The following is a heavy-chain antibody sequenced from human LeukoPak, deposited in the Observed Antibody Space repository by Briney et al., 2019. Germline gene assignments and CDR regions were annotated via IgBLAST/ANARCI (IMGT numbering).Heavy chain of an antibody. CDR3: ARDRADSSSWYRGGWFDP. V-gene: IGHV1-2*02. D-gene: IGHD6-13*01. Sequence: ASVKVSCKASGYTFTGYYMHWVRQAPGQGLEWMGWINPNSGGTNYAQKFQGRVTMTRDTSISTAYMELSRLRSDDTAVYYCARDRADSSSWYRGGWFDPWGQGTLVTVSS. CDR2: INPNSGGT. J-gene: IGHJ5*02. CDR1: GYTFTGYY.